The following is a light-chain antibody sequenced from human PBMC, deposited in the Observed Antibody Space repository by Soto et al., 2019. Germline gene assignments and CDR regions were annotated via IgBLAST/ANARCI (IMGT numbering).Light chain of an antibody. J-gene: IGLJ2*01. CDR2: DVN. CDR3: SSYTSSIS. V-gene: IGLV2-14*01. CDR1: SSDVGGYNY. Sequence: QSVLTQPASVSGSLGRSITISGTGTSSDVGGYNYVSWYQQPPAKAPKLMIYDVNTRPSGVSNRFSGSKSGNTASLTISGLQAEDEADYYCSSYTSSISFGGGTKLTVL.